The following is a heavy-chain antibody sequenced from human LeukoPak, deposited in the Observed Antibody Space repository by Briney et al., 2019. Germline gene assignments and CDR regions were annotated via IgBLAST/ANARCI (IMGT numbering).Heavy chain of an antibody. J-gene: IGHJ4*02. CDR3: TSPWPGIAVAGTDY. CDR1: GFTFINAW. Sequence: PGGALRLSCAASGFTFINAWMSRVRQAPGKGLEWVGRIKSKTDGGTTDYAAPVKGRFTISRDDSKNTLYLQMNSLKTEDTAVYYCTSPWPGIAVAGTDYWGQGTLVTVSS. V-gene: IGHV3-15*01. CDR2: IKSKTDGGTT. D-gene: IGHD6-19*01.